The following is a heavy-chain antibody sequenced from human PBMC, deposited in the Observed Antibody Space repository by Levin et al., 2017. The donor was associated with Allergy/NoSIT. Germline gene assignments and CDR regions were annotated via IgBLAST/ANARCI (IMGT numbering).Heavy chain of an antibody. CDR2: IYYSGST. CDR3: ARAPRTMVQGVIIGYYFDY. CDR1: GGSISSGGYY. Sequence: ASETLSLTCTVSGGSISSGGYYWSWIRQHPGTGLEWIGYIYYSGSTYYNPSLKSRVTISVDTSKNQFSLKLSSVTAADTAVYYCARAPRTMVQGVIIGYYFDYWGQGTLVTVSS. J-gene: IGHJ4*02. D-gene: IGHD3-10*01. V-gene: IGHV4-31*03.